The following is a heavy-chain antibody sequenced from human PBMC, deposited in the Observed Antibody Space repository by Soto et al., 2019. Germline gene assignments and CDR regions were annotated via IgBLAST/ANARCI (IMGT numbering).Heavy chain of an antibody. CDR1: GFTFSDYV. V-gene: IGHV3-23*01. Sequence: DVQLLASGGGLVQPGGSLRLSCAASGFTFSDYVISWVRQAPGKGLEWVSALTGGGGSSYYADSVKGRFTISRDNSKSTLYLQMNSLRADGTALYYCAKGSASARPYYFDYWGPGALVTVSS. J-gene: IGHJ4*02. CDR2: LTGGGGSS. D-gene: IGHD6-6*01. CDR3: AKGSASARPYYFDY.